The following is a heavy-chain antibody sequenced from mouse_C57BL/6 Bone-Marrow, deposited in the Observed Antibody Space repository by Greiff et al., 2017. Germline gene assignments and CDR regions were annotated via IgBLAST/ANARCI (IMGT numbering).Heavy chain of an antibody. CDR3: ARRAFYYGSSYVTWFAY. Sequence: EVQLQESGPGLVKPSQSLSLTCSVTGYSITSGYYWNWIRQFPGNKLEWMGYISYDGSNNYNPSLKNRISITRDTSKNQFFLKLNSVTTEDTATYYCARRAFYYGSSYVTWFAYWGQGTLVTVSA. V-gene: IGHV3-6*01. CDR2: ISYDGSN. CDR1: GYSITSGYY. D-gene: IGHD1-1*01. J-gene: IGHJ3*01.